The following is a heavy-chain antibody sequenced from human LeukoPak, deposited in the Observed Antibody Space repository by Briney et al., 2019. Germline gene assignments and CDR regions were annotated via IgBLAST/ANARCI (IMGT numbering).Heavy chain of an antibody. CDR3: ARLRVAVAGSLYQGTFYFDY. CDR2: IYYSGST. D-gene: IGHD6-19*01. J-gene: IGHJ4*02. Sequence: SETLSLTCTVSGGSIRSADYYWSWIRQPPGKGLEWIGYIYYSGSTYYSPSLKSRVTISVDMSTNQFSLRLTSVTAADTAVYYCARLRVAVAGSLYQGTFYFDYWGQGTLVTVSS. V-gene: IGHV4-30-4*01. CDR1: GGSIRSADYY.